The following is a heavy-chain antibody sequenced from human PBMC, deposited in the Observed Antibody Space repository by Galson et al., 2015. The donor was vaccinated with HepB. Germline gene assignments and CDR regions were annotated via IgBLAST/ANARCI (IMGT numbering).Heavy chain of an antibody. CDR3: ARGLYGDHFTDY. J-gene: IGHJ4*02. Sequence: TLSLTCTVSGASVTSGGYFWNWIRQHPGKGLEWIAYIEYRGSTLYSPALKSRISMSVDASRNQFSLKLRSVTAADTAVYYCARGLYGDHFTDYWGQGTLVTVSS. CDR2: IEYRGST. V-gene: IGHV4-31*03. D-gene: IGHD4-17*01. CDR1: GASVTSGGYF.